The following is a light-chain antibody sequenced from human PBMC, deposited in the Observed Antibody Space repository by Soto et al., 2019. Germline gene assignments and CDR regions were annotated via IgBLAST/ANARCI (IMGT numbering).Light chain of an antibody. Sequence: EIALTQSPGTLSLSPGERATLSCRASQSVTANYLAWYQQRPGQAPRLLIYAASIGATGVPDRFSGSGSGTDFTLTISRLEPEDFVVYYCLQYGVPLWTFGQGTTVEIK. V-gene: IGKV3-20*01. CDR3: LQYGVPLWT. CDR2: AAS. CDR1: QSVTANY. J-gene: IGKJ1*01.